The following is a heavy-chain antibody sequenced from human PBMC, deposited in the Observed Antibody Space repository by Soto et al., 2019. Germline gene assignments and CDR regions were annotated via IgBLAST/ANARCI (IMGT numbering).Heavy chain of an antibody. Sequence: SETLSLTSTVSAGSISSYSWSWIRLPPGKGLEWIGYVYYSGSTNYNPSLKSRVTISVDTSKNQFSLKLTSVTAADTAVYYCARDLWGYCGTDCYPLDVWGQGTTVT. CDR3: ARDLWGYCGTDCYPLDV. CDR2: VYYSGST. D-gene: IGHD2-21*02. V-gene: IGHV4-59*01. CDR1: AGSISSYS. J-gene: IGHJ6*02.